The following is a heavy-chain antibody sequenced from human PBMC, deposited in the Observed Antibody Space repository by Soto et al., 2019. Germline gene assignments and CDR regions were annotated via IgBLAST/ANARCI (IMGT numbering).Heavy chain of an antibody. V-gene: IGHV4-59*08. Sequence: SETLSLTCTVSGGSISSYYWSWIRQPPGKGLEWIGYIYYSGSTNYNPSLKSRVTISVDTSKNQFSLKLSSVTAADTAVYYCARLGYGSGSYIDYWGQGTLVTVSS. CDR3: ARLGYGSGSYIDY. J-gene: IGHJ4*02. CDR2: IYYSGST. D-gene: IGHD3-10*01. CDR1: GGSISSYY.